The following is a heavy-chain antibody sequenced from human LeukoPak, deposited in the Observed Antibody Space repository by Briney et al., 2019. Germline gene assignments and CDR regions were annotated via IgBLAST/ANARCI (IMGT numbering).Heavy chain of an antibody. CDR3: AKDRGRYSGSYGFDY. Sequence: GGSLRLSCAASGFTFTHYAMHWVRQTPGKGLEWVAVIFYDGTIQYYSDSVRGRLIVSRDNPKNTLYLQMNSLRAEDTAVYYCAKDRGRYSGSYGFDYWGQGTLVTVSS. J-gene: IGHJ4*02. CDR1: GFTFTHYA. V-gene: IGHV3-33*06. D-gene: IGHD1-26*01. CDR2: IFYDGTIQ.